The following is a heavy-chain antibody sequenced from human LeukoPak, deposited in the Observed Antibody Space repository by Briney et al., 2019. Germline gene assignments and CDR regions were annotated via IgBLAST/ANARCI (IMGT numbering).Heavy chain of an antibody. D-gene: IGHD6-19*01. V-gene: IGHV3-33*01. CDR2: IWYDGITN. J-gene: IGHJ4*02. Sequence: LRLSXAASGFTFSSYGMHWVRQAPGKGLEWVAVIWYDGITNFSAASVTGRFTISTDNSKNTLYLQMNRLRAEDTAVYYCATDTAQYSSGWYYFDSWGQGTLVTVSS. CDR3: ATDTAQYSSGWYYFDS. CDR1: GFTFSSYG.